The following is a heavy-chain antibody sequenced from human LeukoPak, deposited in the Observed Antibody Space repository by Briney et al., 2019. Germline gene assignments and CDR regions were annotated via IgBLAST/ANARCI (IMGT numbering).Heavy chain of an antibody. CDR3: ARSGLGYNYPRSYWYFDL. J-gene: IGHJ2*01. Sequence: SETLSLTCTVSGGSISSYYWSWIRQPPGKGLEWIGYIYYSGSTNYNPSLKSRVTISVDTSKNQFSLKLSSVTAADTAVYYCARSGLGYNYPRSYWYFDLWGRGTLVTVSS. CDR2: IYYSGST. V-gene: IGHV4-59*01. D-gene: IGHD5-24*01. CDR1: GGSISSYY.